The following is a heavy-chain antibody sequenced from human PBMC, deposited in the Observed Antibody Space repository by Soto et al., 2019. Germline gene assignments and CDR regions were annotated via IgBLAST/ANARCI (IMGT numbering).Heavy chain of an antibody. CDR3: ARYDSSGYYWPYYYYGMDV. D-gene: IGHD3-22*01. Sequence: GGSLRLSCAASGFTVSTYSMNWVRQAPGKGLEWVSSISSSSSYIYYADSVKGRFTISRDNAKNSLYLQMNSLRAEDTAVYYCARYDSSGYYWPYYYYGMDVWGQGTTVTVSS. CDR1: GFTVSTYS. CDR2: ISSSSSYI. V-gene: IGHV3-21*01. J-gene: IGHJ6*02.